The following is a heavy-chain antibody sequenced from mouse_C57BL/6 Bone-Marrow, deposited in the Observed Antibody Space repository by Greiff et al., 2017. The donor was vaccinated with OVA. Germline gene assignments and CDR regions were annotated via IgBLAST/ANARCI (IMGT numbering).Heavy chain of an antibody. CDR1: GYTFTDYE. J-gene: IGHJ4*01. CDR3: TNPLYAMDY. V-gene: IGHV1-15*01. CDR2: IDPETGGT. Sequence: QVQLKQSGAELVRPGASVTLSCKASGYTFTDYEMHWVKQTPVHGLEWIGAIDPETGGTAYNQKFKGKAILTADKSSSTAYMELRSLTSEDSAVYYCTNPLYAMDYWGQGTSVTVSS.